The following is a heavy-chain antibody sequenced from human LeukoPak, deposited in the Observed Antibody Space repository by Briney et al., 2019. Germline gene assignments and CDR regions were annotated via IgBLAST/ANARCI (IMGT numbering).Heavy chain of an antibody. CDR1: GGSISSYY. CDR3: ASAASSGWAEYFQH. CDR2: IYYSGST. J-gene: IGHJ1*01. V-gene: IGHV4-59*01. Sequence: SETLSLTCTVSGGSISSYYWSWIRQPPGKGLEWIGYIYYSGSTNYNPSLQSRVTISVDTSKNQFSLKLSSVTAADTAVYYCASAASSGWAEYFQHWGQGTLVTVSS. D-gene: IGHD6-19*01.